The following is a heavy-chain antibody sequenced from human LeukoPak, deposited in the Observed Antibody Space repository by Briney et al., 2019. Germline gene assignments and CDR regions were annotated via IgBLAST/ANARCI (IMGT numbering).Heavy chain of an antibody. CDR3: ATLEGVGLVPAGSSY. D-gene: IGHD2-2*01. Sequence: AASVKVSCKVSGYTLTDLSMYWVRQDPGKGLEWMGGFDPEDGETIYAQKFQGRVTMTEDTSTDTAYMELSSLRSEDTAVYYCATLEGVGLVPAGSSYWGQGTLVTVSS. CDR2: FDPEDGET. CDR1: GYTLTDLS. J-gene: IGHJ4*02. V-gene: IGHV1-24*01.